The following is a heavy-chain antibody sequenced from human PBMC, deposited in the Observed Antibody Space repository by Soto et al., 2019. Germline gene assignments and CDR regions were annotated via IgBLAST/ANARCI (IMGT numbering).Heavy chain of an antibody. J-gene: IGHJ4*02. CDR3: TRVNKTISNTGYYDY. CDR1: GYSFSSYW. D-gene: IGHD2-15*01. CDR2: IYPGDSDT. Sequence: PGESLKISCKGSGYSFSSYWIAWVRQMPGKGLEWMGIIYPGDSDTRYSPSFQGQVTISADKSINTAYLQWSSLKASDTAMYYCTRVNKTISNTGYYDYWGQGPLV. V-gene: IGHV5-51*01.